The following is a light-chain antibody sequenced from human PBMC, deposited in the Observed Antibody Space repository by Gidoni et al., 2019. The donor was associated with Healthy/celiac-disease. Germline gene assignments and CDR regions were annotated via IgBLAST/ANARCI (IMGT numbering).Light chain of an antibody. J-gene: IGKJ5*01. Sequence: EIVMTHSPATLSVSPGERATLSCRASQSVSSNLAWYQQKPGQAPRRLIYGASTRATGITARFSGSGSGTEFTLTISSLQSEDFAVYYCQQYNNWPPSTFGQGTRLEIK. CDR1: QSVSSN. V-gene: IGKV3-15*01. CDR2: GAS. CDR3: QQYNNWPPST.